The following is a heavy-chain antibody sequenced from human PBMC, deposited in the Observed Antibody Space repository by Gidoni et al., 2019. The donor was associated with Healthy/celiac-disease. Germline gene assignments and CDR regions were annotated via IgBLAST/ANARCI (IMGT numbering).Heavy chain of an antibody. D-gene: IGHD3-16*02. CDR3: ERRYDYVWGSYRSLTYYFDY. J-gene: IGHJ4*02. CDR1: VGSFSGYY. CDR2: IKHSGST. Sequence: VQLQQCGAGLLQPSATLSLTCAVYVGSFSGYYCIWIGQPPGKGLEWIGEIKHSGSTNYNPSLKSRVTISVDTSKNQFSLKLGAVTAADTAVYYCERRYDYVWGSYRSLTYYFDYWGQGTLVTVSS. V-gene: IGHV4-34*01.